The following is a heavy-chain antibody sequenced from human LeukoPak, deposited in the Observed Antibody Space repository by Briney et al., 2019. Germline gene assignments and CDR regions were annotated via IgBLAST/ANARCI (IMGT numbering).Heavy chain of an antibody. CDR1: GFTFRNYG. Sequence: GGSLRLSCAVSGFTFRNYGMSWVRQAPGEGLEWVSAISGSGDSTYYTDSVKGRFTISRDNDKNTLYLQMSSLRDEDTAIYYCAKGHGDWYFYYFDYWGQGTLVTVSS. CDR2: ISGSGDST. J-gene: IGHJ4*02. D-gene: IGHD2-21*02. CDR3: AKGHGDWYFYYFDY. V-gene: IGHV3-23*01.